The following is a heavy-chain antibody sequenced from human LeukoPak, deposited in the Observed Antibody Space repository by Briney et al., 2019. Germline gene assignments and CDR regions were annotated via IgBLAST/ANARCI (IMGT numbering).Heavy chain of an antibody. D-gene: IGHD4-11*01. CDR3: ATQTTVTTFPDIYYYYMDV. CDR2: FDPEDGET. J-gene: IGHJ6*03. CDR1: GYTLTELS. Sequence: ASVKVSCKVSGYTLTELSMHWVRQAPGKGLEWMGGFDPEDGETIYAQKFQGRVTMTEDTSTDTAYMEQSSLRSEDTAVYYCATQTTVTTFPDIYYYYMDVWGKGTTVTVSS. V-gene: IGHV1-24*01.